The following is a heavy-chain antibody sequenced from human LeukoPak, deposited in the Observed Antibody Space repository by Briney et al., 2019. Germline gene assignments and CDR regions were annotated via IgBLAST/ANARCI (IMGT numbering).Heavy chain of an antibody. Sequence: PSETLSLTCTVSGASISVYYWSWVRQAPGEGLEWIGYIHYSGSTNYHPSLKSRVTMSVDTSKNQFSLNLSSVTAADTAVYYCARDRQHRDGFDVWGQGTMVTVSS. CDR2: IHYSGST. CDR3: ARDRQHRDGFDV. J-gene: IGHJ3*01. V-gene: IGHV4-59*01. CDR1: GASISVYY.